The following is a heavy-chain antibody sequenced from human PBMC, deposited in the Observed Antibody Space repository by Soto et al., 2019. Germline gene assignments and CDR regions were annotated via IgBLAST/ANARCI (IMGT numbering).Heavy chain of an antibody. J-gene: IGHJ6*02. CDR2: IYSGGST. D-gene: IGHD1-26*01. CDR1: GFTVSSNY. CDR3: AGSIVGATTYYYYGMDV. Sequence: GGSLRLSCAASGFTVSSNYMSWVRQAPGKGLEWVSVIYSGGSTYYADSVKGRFTISRDNSKNTLYLQMNSLRAEDTAVYYCAGSIVGATTYYYYGMDVWGQGTTVTVSS. V-gene: IGHV3-53*01.